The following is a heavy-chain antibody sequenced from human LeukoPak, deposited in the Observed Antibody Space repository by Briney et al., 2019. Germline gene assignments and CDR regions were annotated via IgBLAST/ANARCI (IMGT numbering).Heavy chain of an antibody. Sequence: SETLSLTCTVSGGSISSYYWVWIRQPPGKGLEWIGSLYHPDSTYYNPSLKSRVTMSVDTSRNQFSLKLSFVTAADTAVYYCARQYDSYFYYYLDLWGTGTTVTVSS. J-gene: IGHJ6*03. CDR3: ARQYDSYFYYYLDL. CDR2: LYHPDST. V-gene: IGHV4-59*08. CDR1: GGSISSYY.